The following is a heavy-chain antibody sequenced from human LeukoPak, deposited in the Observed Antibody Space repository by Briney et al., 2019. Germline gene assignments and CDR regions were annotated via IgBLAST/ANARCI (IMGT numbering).Heavy chain of an antibody. CDR1: GGSISSYY. V-gene: IGHV4-59*01. CDR3: ARGQWLVKEFDY. Sequence: PWETLSLTCTVSGGSISSYYWSWIRQPPGKGLEWIGYIYYSGSTNYNPSLKSRVTISVDSSKNQFSLKLSSVTAADTAVYYCARGQWLVKEFDYWGQGTLVTVSS. D-gene: IGHD6-19*01. CDR2: IYYSGST. J-gene: IGHJ4*02.